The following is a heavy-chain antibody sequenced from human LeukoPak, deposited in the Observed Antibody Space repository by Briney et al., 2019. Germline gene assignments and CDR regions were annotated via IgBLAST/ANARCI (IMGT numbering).Heavy chain of an antibody. Sequence: GGSLRLSCAASGFTFDDYAMHWVRQAPGKGLEWVSGISWNSGRIGYADSVKGRFTISRDNAKNSLYLQMNSLRAEDTAVYYCARFRPSYGLGSYGGNFDLWGRGTLATVSS. J-gene: IGHJ2*01. CDR1: GFTFDDYA. CDR2: ISWNSGRI. D-gene: IGHD3-10*01. CDR3: ARFRPSYGLGSYGGNFDL. V-gene: IGHV3-9*01.